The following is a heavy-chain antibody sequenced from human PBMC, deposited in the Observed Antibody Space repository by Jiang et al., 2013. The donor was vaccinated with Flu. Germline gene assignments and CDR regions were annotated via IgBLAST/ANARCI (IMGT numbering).Heavy chain of an antibody. CDR2: IIPILGIA. V-gene: IGHV1-69*04. J-gene: IGHJ4*02. CDR3: ALLTMITFGGVIARDY. CDR1: GGTFSSYA. Sequence: SGAEVKKPGSSVKVSCKASGGTFSSYAISWVRQAPGQGLEWMGRIIPILGIANYAQKFQGRVTITADKSTSTAYMELSSLRSEDTAVYYCALLTMITFGGVIARDYWGQGTLVTVSS. D-gene: IGHD3-16*02.